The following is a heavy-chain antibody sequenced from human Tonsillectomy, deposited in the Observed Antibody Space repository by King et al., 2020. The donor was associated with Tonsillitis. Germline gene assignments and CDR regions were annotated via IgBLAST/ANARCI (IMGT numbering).Heavy chain of an antibody. V-gene: IGHV3-7*03. Sequence: VQLVESGGGLVQPGGSLRLSCAASGFTFSSYWINWVRQAPGKGLEWVANIKQDGSEKYYVDSVKGRFSISRDNAKNSLYLQMSSLRAEDTAVYYCARSNYGFWSGYAYYYYMDVWGKGTTVTVSS. J-gene: IGHJ6*03. CDR1: GFTFSSYW. D-gene: IGHD3-3*01. CDR2: IKQDGSEK. CDR3: ARSNYGFWSGYAYYYYMDV.